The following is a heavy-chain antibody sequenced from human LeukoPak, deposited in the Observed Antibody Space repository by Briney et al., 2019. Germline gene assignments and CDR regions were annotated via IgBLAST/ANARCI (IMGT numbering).Heavy chain of an antibody. CDR3: AATRYYYDSSGLDY. CDR2: ISSSSSYI. Sequence: GGSLRLSCAASGFTFSSYSMNWVRQAPGRWLEWVSSISSSSSYIYYADSVKGRFTISRDNAKNSLYLQMNSLRAEDTAVYYCAATRYYYDSSGLDYWGQGTLVTVSS. D-gene: IGHD3-22*01. J-gene: IGHJ4*02. CDR1: GFTFSSYS. V-gene: IGHV3-21*01.